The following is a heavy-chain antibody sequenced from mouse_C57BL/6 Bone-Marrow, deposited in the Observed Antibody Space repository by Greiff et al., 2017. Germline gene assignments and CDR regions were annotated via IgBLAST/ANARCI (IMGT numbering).Heavy chain of an antibody. CDR2: IRSKSNNYAT. CDR3: VRRYGYEDAMDY. Sequence: EVKLMESGGGLVQPKGSLKLSCAASGFSFNTYAMNWVRQAPGKGLEWVARIRSKSNNYATYYADSVKDRFTISRDDSESMLYLQMNNLKTEDTAMYYCVRRYGYEDAMDYWGQGTSVTVSS. V-gene: IGHV10-1*01. CDR1: GFSFNTYA. D-gene: IGHD2-2*01. J-gene: IGHJ4*01.